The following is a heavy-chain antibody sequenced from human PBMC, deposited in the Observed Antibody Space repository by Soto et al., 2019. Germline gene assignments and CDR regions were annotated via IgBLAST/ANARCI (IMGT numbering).Heavy chain of an antibody. J-gene: IGHJ5*02. V-gene: IGHV4-31*03. CDR2: IYYSGST. D-gene: IGHD2-2*01. CDR1: GGSISSGGYY. Sequence: PSETLSLTCTVSGGSISSGGYYWSWIRQHPGKGLEWIGYIYYSGSTYYNPSLKSRVTISVDTSKNQFSLKLSSVTAADTAVYYCARWKRGYCSSTSCYYHPPIYNWFDPWGQGTLVTVSS. CDR3: ARWKRGYCSSTSCYYHPPIYNWFDP.